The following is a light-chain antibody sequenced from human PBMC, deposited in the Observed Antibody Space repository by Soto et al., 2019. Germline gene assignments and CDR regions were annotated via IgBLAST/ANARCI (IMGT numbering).Light chain of an antibody. CDR1: TGAVISGHY. Sequence: QAVVTQEPSRTVSPGGTVTLTCGSSTGAVISGHYPYWFQQKPGHAPRTLIYDTSNKHSWTPARFSGSLLGGKAALTLSGAQPEDEAEYYCLLSYSGARVFGGGTKVTVL. CDR2: DTS. V-gene: IGLV7-46*01. J-gene: IGLJ2*01. CDR3: LLSYSGARV.